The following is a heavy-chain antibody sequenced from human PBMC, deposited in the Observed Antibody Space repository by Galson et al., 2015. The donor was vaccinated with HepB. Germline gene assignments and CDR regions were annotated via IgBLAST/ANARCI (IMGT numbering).Heavy chain of an antibody. CDR2: ISAYNGNT. V-gene: IGHV1-18*04. J-gene: IGHJ5*02. D-gene: IGHD2-15*01. CDR3: ARDRAFIGWFDP. Sequence: SVKVSCKASGYTFTSYGISWVRQAPGQGLEWMGWISAYNGNTNYAQKLQGRVTMTTDTSTSTAYMELRSLRSDDTAVYYCARDRAFIGWFDPWAREPWSPSPQ. CDR1: GYTFTSYG.